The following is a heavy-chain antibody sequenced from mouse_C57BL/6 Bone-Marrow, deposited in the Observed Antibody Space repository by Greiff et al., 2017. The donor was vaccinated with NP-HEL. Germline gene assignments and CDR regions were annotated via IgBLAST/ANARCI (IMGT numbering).Heavy chain of an antibody. V-gene: IGHV4-2*01. CDR3: ARGLSYAMDY. CDR2: INPGSSTI. D-gene: IGHD3-3*01. Sequence: EVKVIESGGGLVQPGGSLKLSCAASGFEMSKEWRRWGREGKGKGGEVVGEINPGSSTINYTPSLKDKFIISRDNAKNTLYLQMSKVRSEDTALYYCARGLSYAMDYWGQGTSVTVSS. J-gene: IGHJ4*01. CDR1: GFEMSKEW.